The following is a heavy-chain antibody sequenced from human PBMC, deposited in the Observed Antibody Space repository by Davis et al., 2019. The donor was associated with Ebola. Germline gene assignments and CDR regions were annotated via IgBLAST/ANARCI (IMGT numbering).Heavy chain of an antibody. CDR2: IIATGDAA. V-gene: IGHV3-23*01. CDR1: GFTFNNYA. CDR3: ARVDRPWIQLSLPFDY. Sequence: GGSLRLSCAASGFTFNNYAMTWVRQAPGKGLEWVSSIIATGDAAYYADSVRGRFIISRDNSKNTLYLQMNSLRAEDTAMYYCARVDRPWIQLSLPFDYWGQGTLVTVSS. D-gene: IGHD5-18*01. J-gene: IGHJ4*02.